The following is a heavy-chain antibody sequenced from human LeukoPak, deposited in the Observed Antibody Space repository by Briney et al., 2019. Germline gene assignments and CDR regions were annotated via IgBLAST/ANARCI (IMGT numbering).Heavy chain of an antibody. CDR3: ARGGGLLWFGELLPYNWFDP. CDR2: IYPGDSDT. J-gene: IGHJ5*02. D-gene: IGHD3-10*01. V-gene: IGHV5-51*01. CDR1: GYSFTSYW. Sequence: GESLKISCKGSGYSFTSYWIGWVRQMPGKGLEWMGIIYPGDSDTRYSPSFQGQVTISADKSISTAYLQWSSLKASDTAMYYCARGGGLLWFGELLPYNWFDPWGQGTLVTVSS.